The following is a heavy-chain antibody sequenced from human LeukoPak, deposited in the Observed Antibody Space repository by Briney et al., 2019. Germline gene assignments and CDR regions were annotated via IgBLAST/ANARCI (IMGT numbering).Heavy chain of an antibody. D-gene: IGHD3-10*01. CDR3: AKDVRFGELLYLDY. CDR1: GFSFSSYT. J-gene: IGHJ4*02. V-gene: IGHV3-33*06. CDR2: IWYDGSNK. Sequence: GGSLRLSCAASGFSFSSYTLSWVRQAPGKGLEWVAVIWYDGSNKYYADSVKGRFTISRDNSKNTLYLQMNSLRAEDTAVYYCAKDVRFGELLYLDYWGQGTLVTVSS.